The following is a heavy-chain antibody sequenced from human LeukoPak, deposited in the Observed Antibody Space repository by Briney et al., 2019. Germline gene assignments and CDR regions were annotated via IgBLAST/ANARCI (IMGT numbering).Heavy chain of an antibody. Sequence: PGRSLRLSCAASGFTFTTIGIHWVRQAPGKGLEWVAAISPHGDIEYYTDSVKGRFTISRDNSKNMIYLQMNSLRGEDSAVYYCAKINNNDDYWGQGNLVTVSS. CDR2: ISPHGDIE. D-gene: IGHD1/OR15-1a*01. J-gene: IGHJ4*02. V-gene: IGHV3-30*18. CDR3: AKINNNDDY. CDR1: GFTFTTIG.